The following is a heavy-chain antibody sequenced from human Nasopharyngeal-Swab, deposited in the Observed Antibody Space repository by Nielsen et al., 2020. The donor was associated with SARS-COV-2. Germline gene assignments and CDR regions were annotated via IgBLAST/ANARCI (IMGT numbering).Heavy chain of an antibody. Sequence: GESLKISCKGSGYSFTSYWIGWVRQMPGKGLEWMGIIYPCDSDTRYSPSFQGQVTISTDKSISTAYLQWRSLKASDTAMYYCSRQTSRPEWCSGGRCYPVNYYYYMDVWSKWTTVSFSS. V-gene: IGHV5-51*01. CDR2: IYPCDSDT. CDR1: GYSFTSYW. J-gene: IGHJ6*03. CDR3: SRQTSRPEWCSGGRCYPVNYYYYMDV. D-gene: IGHD2-15*01.